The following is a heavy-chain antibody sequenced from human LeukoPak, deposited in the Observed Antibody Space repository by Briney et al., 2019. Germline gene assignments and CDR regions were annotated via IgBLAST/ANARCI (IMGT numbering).Heavy chain of an antibody. J-gene: IGHJ4*02. CDR1: GFTFSSFA. Sequence: PGRSLRLSCAASGFTFSSFAMHWVRQAPGKGLECVAVISYDGSNKNYADSVKGRFTISRDNSKNTLYLQMNSLRAEDTAVFYCARGDLSGTYHGGLDYWGQGTLVTVSS. V-gene: IGHV3-30-3*01. D-gene: IGHD1-26*01. CDR3: ARGDLSGTYHGGLDY. CDR2: ISYDGSNK.